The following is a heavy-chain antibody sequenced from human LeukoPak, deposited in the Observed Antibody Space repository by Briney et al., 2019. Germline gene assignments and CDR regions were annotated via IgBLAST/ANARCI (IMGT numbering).Heavy chain of an antibody. CDR2: ISGSGGST. V-gene: IGHV3-23*01. J-gene: IGHJ6*02. Sequence: GGSLRLSCAASGFTFSSYAMSWVRQAPGKGLEWVSAISGSGGSTYYADSVKGRFTISRDNSKNTLYLQMNSLRAEDTAVYYCAKGAQADPYYYYYYGMDVWGQGTTVTVSS. CDR3: AKGAQADPYYYYYYGMDV. CDR1: GFTFSSYA.